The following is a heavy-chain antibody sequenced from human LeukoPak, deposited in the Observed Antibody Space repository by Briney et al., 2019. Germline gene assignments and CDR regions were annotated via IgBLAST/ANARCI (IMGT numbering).Heavy chain of an antibody. D-gene: IGHD1-26*01. CDR1: GFTFSSYG. CDR3: AKEMGKTLFPPFDH. CDR2: IRYDGSNK. J-gene: IGHJ4*02. Sequence: GGSLRLSCAASGFTFSSYGMHWVRQAPGKGLEWVAFIRYDGSNKYYADSVKGRFTISRDNSKNTLYPQMNSLRAEDTAVYYCAKEMGKTLFPPFDHWGQGTLVTVSS. V-gene: IGHV3-30*02.